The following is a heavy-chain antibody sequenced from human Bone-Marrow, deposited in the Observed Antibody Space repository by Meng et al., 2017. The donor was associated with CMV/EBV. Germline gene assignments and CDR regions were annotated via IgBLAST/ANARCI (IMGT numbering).Heavy chain of an antibody. V-gene: IGHV3-7*01. CDR3: ARDRRITGNYFDY. D-gene: IGHD3-3*01. Sequence: GGSLRLSCAASGFTFSSYEMNWVRQAPGKGLEWVANIKQDGSEKYYVDSVKGRFTISRDNAKNSLYLQMNSLRAEDTAVYYCARDRRITGNYFDYWGQGTLVTVSS. J-gene: IGHJ4*02. CDR1: GFTFSSYE. CDR2: IKQDGSEK.